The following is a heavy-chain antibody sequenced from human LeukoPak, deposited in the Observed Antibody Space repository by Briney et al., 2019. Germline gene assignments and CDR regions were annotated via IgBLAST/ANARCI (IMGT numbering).Heavy chain of an antibody. CDR1: GYTFINYA. V-gene: IGHV1-3*01. CDR3: ARDPLSGYHDY. J-gene: IGHJ4*02. Sequence: ASVKISCKASGYTFINYAIHWVRQAPGQRLEWMGWINAGNGNTKYSQNFQGRVAITRDTSASTAYMELSSLRSEDTAVYYCARDPLSGYHDYWGQDTLVAVSS. D-gene: IGHD5-12*01. CDR2: INAGNGNT.